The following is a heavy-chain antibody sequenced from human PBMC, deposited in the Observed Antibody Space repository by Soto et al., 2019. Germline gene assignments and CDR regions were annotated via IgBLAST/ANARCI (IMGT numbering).Heavy chain of an antibody. V-gene: IGHV1-24*01. CDR2: FDPEDGET. CDR3: ATGSYYSSSPDWFDP. J-gene: IGHJ5*02. D-gene: IGHD6-13*01. Sequence: GASVKVSCKVSGYTLTELSMHWVRQAPGKGLEWMGGFDPEDGETIYAQKFQGRVTMTEDTSTDTAYMELSSLRSEDAVVYYCATGSYYSSSPDWFDPWGQGTLVTVSS. CDR1: GYTLTELS.